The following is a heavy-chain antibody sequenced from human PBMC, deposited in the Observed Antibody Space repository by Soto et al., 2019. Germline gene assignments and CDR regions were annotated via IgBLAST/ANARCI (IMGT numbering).Heavy chain of an antibody. D-gene: IGHD2-21*02. J-gene: IGHJ5*02. V-gene: IGHV3-74*01. CDR1: GFNFSNHW. CDR2: ITSDGKSK. CDR3: ARESGDWPLNWFDP. Sequence: GGSLRLSCAASGFNFSNHWMHWVRQRPAEGLVWVSRITSDGKSKAYAESVKGRFAISRDNAKNTLYLQMNGLTAEDTAVCYCARESGDWPLNWFDPWGQGTLVTVSS.